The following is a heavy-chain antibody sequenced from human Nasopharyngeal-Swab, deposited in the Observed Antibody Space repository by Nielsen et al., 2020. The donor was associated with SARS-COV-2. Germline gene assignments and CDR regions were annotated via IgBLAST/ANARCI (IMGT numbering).Heavy chain of an antibody. J-gene: IGHJ6*02. D-gene: IGHD2-2*01. CDR1: GLTVSSTY. CDR2: TEIGGTT. V-gene: IGHV3-53*01. CDR3: ARRLSTSWGMDV. Sequence: GGSLRLSCAVSGLTVSSTYMSWVRQAPGKGLEWVSVTEIGGTTHYADSVKGRFSISRDSSTNTLYLQMNSLRAEDTAVYYCARRLSTSWGMDVWGQGTTVTVSS.